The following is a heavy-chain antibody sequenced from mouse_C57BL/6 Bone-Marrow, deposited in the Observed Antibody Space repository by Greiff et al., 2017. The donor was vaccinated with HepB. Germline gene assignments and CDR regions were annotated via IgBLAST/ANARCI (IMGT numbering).Heavy chain of an antibody. D-gene: IGHD2-1*01. CDR3: ARARKPYDNYYFDY. Sequence: EVMLVESEGGLVQPGSSMKLSCTASGFTFSDYYMAWVRQVPEKGLEWVANINYDGSSTYYLDSLKGRFIISRDNAKNILYLQMSSLTSEDTATYYCARARKPYDNYYFDYWGQGTTLTVSS. CDR1: GFTFSDYY. V-gene: IGHV5-16*01. J-gene: IGHJ2*01. CDR2: INYDGSST.